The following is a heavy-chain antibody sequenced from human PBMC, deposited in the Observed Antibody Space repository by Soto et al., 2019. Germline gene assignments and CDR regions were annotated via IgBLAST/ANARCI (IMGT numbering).Heavy chain of an antibody. Sequence: SETLSLTCTVSGGSISSGGYYWSWIRQHPGKGLEWIGYIYYSGSTYYNPSLKSRVTISVDTSKNQFSLKLSSVTAADTAVYHCARARGSGYPRGRYYFDYWGQGTLVTVSS. V-gene: IGHV4-31*03. CDR3: ARARGSGYPRGRYYFDY. J-gene: IGHJ4*02. CDR1: GGSISSGGYY. D-gene: IGHD3-22*01. CDR2: IYYSGST.